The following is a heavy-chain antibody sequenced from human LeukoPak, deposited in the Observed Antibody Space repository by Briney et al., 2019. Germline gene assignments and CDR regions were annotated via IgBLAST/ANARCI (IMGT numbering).Heavy chain of an antibody. CDR1: GFTFSSYA. V-gene: IGHV3-23*01. J-gene: IGHJ4*02. D-gene: IGHD2-2*01. Sequence: GGSLRLSCAASGFTFSSYAMSWVRQAPGKGLEWVSAISGSGGSTYYADSVKGRFTIFRDNSKNTLYLQMNSLRAEDTAVYYCAKADYIVVVPAAVDYWGQGTLVTVSS. CDR2: ISGSGGST. CDR3: AKADYIVVVPAAVDY.